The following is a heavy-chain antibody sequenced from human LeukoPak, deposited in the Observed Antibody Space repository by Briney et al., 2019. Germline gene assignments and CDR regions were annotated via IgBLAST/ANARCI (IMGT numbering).Heavy chain of an antibody. V-gene: IGHV4-59*12. Sequence: SETLSLTCTVSGGSISSYYWSWIRQPPGKGLEWIGYIYYSGSTNYNPSLKSRVTMSVDTSKNQFSLKLSSVTAADTAVYYCARDTISWFDPWGQGTLVTVSS. CDR2: IYYSGST. J-gene: IGHJ5*02. CDR3: ARDTISWFDP. D-gene: IGHD3-3*01. CDR1: GGSISSYY.